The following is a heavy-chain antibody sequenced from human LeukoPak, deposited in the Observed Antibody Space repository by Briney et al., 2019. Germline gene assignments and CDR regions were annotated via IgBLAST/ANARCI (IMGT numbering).Heavy chain of an antibody. CDR2: IYSGGST. Sequence: GGSLRLSCAASGFTVSSNYMSWVRQAPGKGLEWVSVIYSGGSTYYADSVKGRFAISRDNSKSTLYLQMNSLRAEDTAVYYCARAWYRFGQFDYWGQGTLVTVSS. CDR1: GFTVSSNY. CDR3: ARAWYRFGQFDY. V-gene: IGHV3-53*01. D-gene: IGHD3/OR15-3a*01. J-gene: IGHJ4*02.